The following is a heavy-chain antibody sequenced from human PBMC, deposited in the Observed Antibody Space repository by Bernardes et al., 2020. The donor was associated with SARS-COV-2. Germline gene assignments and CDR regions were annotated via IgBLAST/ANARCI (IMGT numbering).Heavy chain of an antibody. CDR1: GYTFTAYH. J-gene: IGHJ3*02. Sequence: ASVKVSCKASGYTFTAYHIHWVRQAPGQGLEWMGWMYPKTGDTKFAQNFQGRVTMTRDTSVSAAYMELGRLTLDDTAIYYCASVTWSSHDGFDIWGQGTVVTVSA. V-gene: IGHV1-2*02. D-gene: IGHD6-13*01. CDR3: ASVTWSSHDGFDI. CDR2: MYPKTGDT.